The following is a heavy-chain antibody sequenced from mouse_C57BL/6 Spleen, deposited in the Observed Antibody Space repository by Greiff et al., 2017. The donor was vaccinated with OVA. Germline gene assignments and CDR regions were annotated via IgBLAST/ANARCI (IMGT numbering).Heavy chain of an antibody. V-gene: IGHV3-8*01. CDR1: GYSITSDY. Sequence: EVKLMESGPGLAKPSQTLSLTCSVPGYSITSDYWNWIRKFPGNNLEYMGYISYSGSTYYNPSLISRISISRDTSTNQYYLQLNSVTTEDTATYDGARCGWGFYAMDYWGQGTSVTVSS. D-gene: IGHD2-3*01. J-gene: IGHJ4*01. CDR2: ISYSGST. CDR3: ARCGWGFYAMDY.